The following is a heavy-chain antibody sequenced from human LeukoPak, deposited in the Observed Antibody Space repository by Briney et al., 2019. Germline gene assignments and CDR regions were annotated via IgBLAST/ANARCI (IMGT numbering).Heavy chain of an antibody. CDR1: GFTFSTYS. Sequence: PGGSLRLSCAASGFTFSTYSLNWVRQAPGKGLEWVSYISSSSSTIYYADSVKGRFTISRDNDKNSLYLQMNSLRDEDTAVYYCAKDSDYYDSSGYYYSYFDLWGRGTLVTVSS. V-gene: IGHV3-48*02. J-gene: IGHJ2*01. CDR3: AKDSDYYDSSGYYYSYFDL. CDR2: ISSSSSTI. D-gene: IGHD3-22*01.